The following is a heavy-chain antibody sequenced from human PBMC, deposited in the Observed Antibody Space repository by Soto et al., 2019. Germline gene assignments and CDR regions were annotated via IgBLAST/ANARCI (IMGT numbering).Heavy chain of an antibody. Sequence: EVQLLESGGGLVQPGGSLRLSCAASGFTFSSYAMTWVRQAPGKGLEWVSGISTSGDGTYYADSVKGRFTISRDNFKNTLCLQMNSLRAEDTAVYYCATLARTKDFDYWGQGTLVTVSS. CDR1: GFTFSSYA. CDR3: ATLARTKDFDY. J-gene: IGHJ4*02. V-gene: IGHV3-23*01. CDR2: ISTSGDGT. D-gene: IGHD2-8*01.